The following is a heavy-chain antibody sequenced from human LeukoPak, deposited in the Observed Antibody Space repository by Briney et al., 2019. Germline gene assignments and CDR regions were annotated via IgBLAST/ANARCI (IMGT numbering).Heavy chain of an antibody. V-gene: IGHV3-21*01. J-gene: IGHJ4*02. Sequence: GGSLRLSCAASGLTFSSYSMNWVRQAPGKGLEWVSSISSSSSYIYYADPVKGRFTISRDNAKNSLYLQMNSLRAEDTAVYYCARDSRYVVAPPFDYWGQGTLVTVSS. CDR3: ARDSRYVVAPPFDY. CDR1: GLTFSSYS. D-gene: IGHD2-15*01. CDR2: ISSSSSYI.